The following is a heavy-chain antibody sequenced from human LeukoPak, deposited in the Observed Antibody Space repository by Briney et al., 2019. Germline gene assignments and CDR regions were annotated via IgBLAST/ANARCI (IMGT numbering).Heavy chain of an antibody. J-gene: IGHJ4*02. V-gene: IGHV4-30-2*01. CDR3: AREWVDCSSTSCYTLIDY. Sequence: PSETLSLTCYVSGGSISSTNYYWSWIRQPPGKGLEWIGYIYHSGSTYYNPSLKSRVTISVDRSKNQFSLKLSSVTAADTAVYYCAREWVDCSSTSCYTLIDYWGQGTLVTVSS. CDR2: IYHSGST. CDR1: GGSISSTNYY. D-gene: IGHD2-2*02.